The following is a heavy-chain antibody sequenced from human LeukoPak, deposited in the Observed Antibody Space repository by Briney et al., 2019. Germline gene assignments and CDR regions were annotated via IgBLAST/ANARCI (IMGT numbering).Heavy chain of an antibody. CDR1: SGSISASNYY. J-gene: IGHJ5*02. V-gene: IGHV4-39*07. D-gene: IGHD3/OR15-3a*01. CDR3: ARVVDLNWFDP. CDR2: IFYSGST. Sequence: SETLSLTCTVSSGSISASNYYWGWVRQPPGKALEWIGNIFYSGSTYYSPSLKSRVTISLDTSRNQFSLKLSSVTAADTAVYYCARVVDLNWFDPWGQGTLATVSS.